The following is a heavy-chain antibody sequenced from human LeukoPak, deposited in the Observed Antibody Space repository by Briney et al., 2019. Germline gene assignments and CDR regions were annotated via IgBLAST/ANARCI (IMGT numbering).Heavy chain of an antibody. J-gene: IGHJ3*02. D-gene: IGHD6-13*01. CDR1: GYSFTSYW. Sequence: GESLKISCKGSGYSFTSYWIGWVRQMPGKGLEWMGIIYPGDSDTRYSPSFQGQVTISADKSISTAYLQWSSLKASDTAMYYCARQSVAAADDYAFDIWGQGTMVTVSS. CDR3: ARQSVAAADDYAFDI. CDR2: IYPGDSDT. V-gene: IGHV5-51*01.